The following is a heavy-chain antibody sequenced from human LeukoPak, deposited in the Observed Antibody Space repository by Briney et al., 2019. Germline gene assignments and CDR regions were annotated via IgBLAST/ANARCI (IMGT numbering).Heavy chain of an antibody. CDR3: AKDGTYYDFWSGHYYYYYYMDV. CDR1: GFTVSSNY. D-gene: IGHD3-3*01. J-gene: IGHJ6*03. CDR2: IRYDGSNK. Sequence: PGGSLRLSCAASGFTVSSNYMSWVHQAPGKGLEWVAFIRYDGSNKYYADSVKGRFTISRDNSKNTLYLQMNSLRAEDTAVYYCAKDGTYYDFWSGHYYYYYYMDVWGKGTTVTVSS. V-gene: IGHV3-30*02.